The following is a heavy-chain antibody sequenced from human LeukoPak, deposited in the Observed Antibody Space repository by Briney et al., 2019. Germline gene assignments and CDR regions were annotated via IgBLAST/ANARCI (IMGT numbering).Heavy chain of an antibody. CDR1: GGSISTYY. V-gene: IGHV4-59*01. D-gene: IGHD1-1*01. Sequence: SETLSLTCTVSGGSISTYYWSWIRQPPGKGLEWIGYISYTVTSNYNPSLKSRVTISVDTSKNQFSLKLSSVTAADTAVYYCARVGDWNDLVYWGQGTLVSVSS. J-gene: IGHJ4*02. CDR3: ARVGDWNDLVY. CDR2: ISYTVTS.